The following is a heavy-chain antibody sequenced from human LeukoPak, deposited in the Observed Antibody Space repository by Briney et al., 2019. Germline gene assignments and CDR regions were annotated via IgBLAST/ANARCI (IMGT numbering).Heavy chain of an antibody. CDR1: GYTFTSYG. V-gene: IGHV1-18*01. Sequence: ASVKVSCKAPGYTFTSYGISWVRQAPGQGPEWMGWISAYNGNTNYAQKLQGRVTMTTDTSTSTAYMELRSLRSDDTAVYYCARDAPFSSWYYFDYWGQGTLVTVSS. J-gene: IGHJ4*02. CDR2: ISAYNGNT. D-gene: IGHD6-13*01. CDR3: ARDAPFSSWYYFDY.